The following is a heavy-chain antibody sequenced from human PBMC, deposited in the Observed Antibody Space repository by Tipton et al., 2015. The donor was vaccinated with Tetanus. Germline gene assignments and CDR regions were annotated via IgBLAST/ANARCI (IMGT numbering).Heavy chain of an antibody. J-gene: IGHJ4*02. CDR1: GGSISSSDYY. CDR3: ARGTGDY. D-gene: IGHD1-14*01. Sequence: GLVKPSETLSLTCTVSGGSISSSDYYWGWVRQSPGKGLEWVGSIYYSGSTYYSPSLRSRVTMSVDTSKNQFSLKLSSVTAADTAVYYCARGTGDYWGQGTLVTVSS. CDR2: IYYSGST. V-gene: IGHV4-39*07.